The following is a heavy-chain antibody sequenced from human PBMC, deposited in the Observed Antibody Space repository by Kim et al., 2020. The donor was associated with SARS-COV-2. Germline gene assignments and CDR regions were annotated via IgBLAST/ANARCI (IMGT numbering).Heavy chain of an antibody. Sequence: DGGTTDYAAPVRGRFTVSRDDSKDTLYLQMSGLKIEDTAVYYCGSDSYYHGWGQGTLVTVS. J-gene: IGHJ4*02. CDR3: GSDSYYHG. V-gene: IGHV3-15*01. CDR2: DGGTT. D-gene: IGHD1-26*01.